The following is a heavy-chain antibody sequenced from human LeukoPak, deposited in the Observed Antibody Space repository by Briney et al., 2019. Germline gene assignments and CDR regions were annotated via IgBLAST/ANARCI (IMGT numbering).Heavy chain of an antibody. CDR1: VGTVTIYA. CDR3: AKDSSGYYPNWFAP. J-gene: IGHJ5*02. V-gene: IGHV1-69*06. D-gene: IGHD3-22*01. CDR2: IIPIFGTA. Sequence: SVTVSFTSSVGTVTIYAISWVRQAPGQGLGRGGGIIPIFGTANSAQKFQGRVTITADKSTSTAYMELSSLRSEDTAVYYCAKDSSGYYPNWFAPWGQGTLVTVSS.